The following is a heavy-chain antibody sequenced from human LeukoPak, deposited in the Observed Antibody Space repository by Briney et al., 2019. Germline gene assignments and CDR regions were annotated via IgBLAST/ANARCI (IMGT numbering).Heavy chain of an antibody. D-gene: IGHD3-9*01. J-gene: IGHJ4*02. CDR3: ARATGTFDY. Sequence: GGSLRLSCAASGFTFSSYSMNWVRQAPGKGLEWVSSISSSGSTIYYADSVKGRFTISRDNSKNILYLQMNSLRTEDTAVYYCARATGTFDYWGQGTLVTVSS. CDR1: GFTFSSYS. V-gene: IGHV3-48*01. CDR2: ISSSGSTI.